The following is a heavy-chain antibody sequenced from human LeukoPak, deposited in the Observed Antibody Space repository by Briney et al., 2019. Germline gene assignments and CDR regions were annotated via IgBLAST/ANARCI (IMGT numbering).Heavy chain of an antibody. CDR3: ARHRRITMLAVVSYSHYYSLDV. Sequence: PSETLSLTCAVYGGSFSGYYWSWIRQPPGKGLEWIAEINHSGSTNYNASLKSRVTISVDTSKNQFSLKLSSLTAEDTAVYYCARHRRITMLAVVSYSHYYSLDVWGKGTTVTISS. J-gene: IGHJ6*03. V-gene: IGHV4-34*01. CDR1: GGSFSGYY. CDR2: INHSGST. D-gene: IGHD3-22*01.